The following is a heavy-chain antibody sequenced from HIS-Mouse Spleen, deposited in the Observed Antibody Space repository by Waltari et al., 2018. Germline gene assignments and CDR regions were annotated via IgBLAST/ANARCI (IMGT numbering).Heavy chain of an antibody. CDR2: ISSSSSYI. CDR1: GFPFHSYS. V-gene: IGHV3-21*01. CDR3: ARRLLTGDAFDI. D-gene: IGHD7-27*01. J-gene: IGHJ3*02. Sequence: EVQLVQSGGGLVKPGGSLSVSCAACGFPFHSYSMNWVRQAPGKGLEWVSSISSSSSYIYYADSVKGRFTISRDNAKNSLYLQMNSLRAEDTAVYYCARRLLTGDAFDIWGQGTMVTVSS.